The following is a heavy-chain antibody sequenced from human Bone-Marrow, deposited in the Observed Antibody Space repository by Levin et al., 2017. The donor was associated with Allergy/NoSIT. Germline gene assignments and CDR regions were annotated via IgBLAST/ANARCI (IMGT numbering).Heavy chain of an antibody. V-gene: IGHV1-69*04. J-gene: IGHJ4*02. CDR3: ARDRGGLAVAGTGFDY. Sequence: PGESLKISCKASGGTFSSYTISWVRQAPGQGLEWMGRIIPILGIANYAQKFQGRVTITADKSTSTAYMELSSLRSEDTAVYYCARDRGGLAVAGTGFDYWGQGTLVTVSS. CDR1: GGTFSSYT. CDR2: IIPILGIA. D-gene: IGHD6-19*01.